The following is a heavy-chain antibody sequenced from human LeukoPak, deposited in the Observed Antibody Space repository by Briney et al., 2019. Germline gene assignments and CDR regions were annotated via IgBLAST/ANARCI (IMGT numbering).Heavy chain of an antibody. Sequence: GGSLRLSCAASGFTFSSYGMHWVRQAPGKGLEWVAVISYDGSNKYYADSVKGRFTISRDNSKNTLYLQMNSLRAEDTAVYYCAKDSGTSGHPGGFDYWGQGTLVTVSS. CDR2: ISYDGSNK. V-gene: IGHV3-30*18. CDR1: GFTFSSYG. CDR3: AKDSGTSGHPGGFDY. D-gene: IGHD2-8*01. J-gene: IGHJ4*02.